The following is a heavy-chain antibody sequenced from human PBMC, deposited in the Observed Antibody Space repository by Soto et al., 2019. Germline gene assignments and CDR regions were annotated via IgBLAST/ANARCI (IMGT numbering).Heavy chain of an antibody. V-gene: IGHV4-61*01. CDR3: ARDDCSGGSCYAWGYYYGMDV. CDR1: GGSVSSGSYY. Sequence: SETLSLTCTVSGGSVSSGSYYWSWIRQPPGKGLEWIGYIYYSGSTNYNPSLKSRVTISVDTSKNQFSLKLSSVTAADTAVYYCARDDCSGGSCYAWGYYYGMDVWGQGTTVTVSS. J-gene: IGHJ6*02. D-gene: IGHD2-15*01. CDR2: IYYSGST.